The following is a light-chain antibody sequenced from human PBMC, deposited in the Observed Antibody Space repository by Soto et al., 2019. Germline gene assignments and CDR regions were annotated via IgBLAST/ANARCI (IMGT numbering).Light chain of an antibody. J-gene: IGKJ1*01. V-gene: IGKV1-5*03. CDR1: QMISVW. Sequence: DIQMTQSPSTLSASVGDRVTITCRASQMISVWLAWYQQRPGKAPKLLIAKASNLESGVPSRISGSGSETEFTLTISSLQPDDFETYYCLQYNSFPWTFGQGTKVEMK. CDR3: LQYNSFPWT. CDR2: KAS.